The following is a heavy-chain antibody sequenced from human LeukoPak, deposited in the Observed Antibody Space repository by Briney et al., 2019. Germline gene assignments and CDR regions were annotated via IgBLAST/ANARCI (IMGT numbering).Heavy chain of an antibody. CDR2: ISAYNGNT. V-gene: IGHV1-18*01. J-gene: IGHJ4*02. Sequence: ASVKVSCKASGYTFTSYGISWVRQAPGQGLEWMGWISAYNGNTNYAQKLQGRVTMTTDTSTSTAYMELRSLRSDDTAVYYCARAALKRYYYDSSGYYLDYWGQGTLVTVS. D-gene: IGHD3-22*01. CDR3: ARAALKRYYYDSSGYYLDY. CDR1: GYTFTSYG.